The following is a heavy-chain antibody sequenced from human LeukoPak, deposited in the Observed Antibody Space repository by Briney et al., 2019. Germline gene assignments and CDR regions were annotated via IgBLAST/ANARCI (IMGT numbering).Heavy chain of an antibody. Sequence: GGSLRLSCAASGFTFSSYSMNWVRQAPGKGLEWVSSISGRSTHIYYADSVKGRFTISRDNAKNSLYLQMNSLRAEDTAVYYCARQFLHDSSGYYSMGAFDIWGQGTMVTVSS. CDR1: GFTFSSYS. V-gene: IGHV3-21*01. CDR2: ISGRSTHI. J-gene: IGHJ3*02. CDR3: ARQFLHDSSGYYSMGAFDI. D-gene: IGHD3-22*01.